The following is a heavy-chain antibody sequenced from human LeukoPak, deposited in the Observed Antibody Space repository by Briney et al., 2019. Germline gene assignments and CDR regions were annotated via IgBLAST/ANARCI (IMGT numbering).Heavy chain of an antibody. Sequence: ASVKVSCKASGYTFTSYSISWVRQGPGQGLEWMGWINAYNGNTNYAQKLQGRVTMTTDTSTSTAYMELRSLRSDDKAEYYCASVSPGYSSGWCFDYWGQGTLVTVFS. D-gene: IGHD6-19*01. CDR2: INAYNGNT. J-gene: IGHJ4*02. V-gene: IGHV1-18*01. CDR1: GYTFTSYS. CDR3: ASVSPGYSSGWCFDY.